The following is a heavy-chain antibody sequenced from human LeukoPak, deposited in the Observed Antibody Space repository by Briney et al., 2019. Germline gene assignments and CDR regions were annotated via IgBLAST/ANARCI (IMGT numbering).Heavy chain of an antibody. J-gene: IGHJ6*03. D-gene: IGHD2-15*01. Sequence: SVKVSCKASGGTFSSYAISWVRQAPGQGLEWMGGIIPIFGTANYAQKFQGRVTITADESTSTAYMELSSLRSEDTAVYYCARGGYCSGGSCYPPTYYYYMDVWGKGTTVTISS. CDR1: GGTFSSYA. CDR2: IIPIFGTA. V-gene: IGHV1-69*13. CDR3: ARGGYCSGGSCYPPTYYYYMDV.